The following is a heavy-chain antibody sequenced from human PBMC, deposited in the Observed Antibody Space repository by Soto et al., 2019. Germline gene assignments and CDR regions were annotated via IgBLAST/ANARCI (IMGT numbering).Heavy chain of an antibody. J-gene: IGHJ3*02. D-gene: IGHD6-13*01. CDR2: ISSSGSTI. Sequence: GGSLRLSCAASGFTFSSYEMYWVRQAPGKGLEWVSYISSSGSTIYYADSVKGRFTISRDNAKNSLYLQMNSLRAEDTAVYYCARGGLPGIAAAGSYDAFDIWGQGTMVTVSS. CDR3: ARGGLPGIAAAGSYDAFDI. V-gene: IGHV3-48*03. CDR1: GFTFSSYE.